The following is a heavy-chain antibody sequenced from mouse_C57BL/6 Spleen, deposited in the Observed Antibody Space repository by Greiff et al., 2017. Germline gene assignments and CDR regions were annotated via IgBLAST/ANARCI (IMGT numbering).Heavy chain of an antibody. D-gene: IGHD2-4*01. Sequence: DVQLVESGGGLVQPGGSLKLSCAASGFTFSDYYMYWVRQTPEKRLEWVAYISNGGGSTYYPDTVKGRFTISRDNAKNTLYLQMNRLKSEDTAMYYCARHGDYDAGGYAMDYWGQGTSVTVSS. CDR1: GFTFSDYY. CDR2: ISNGGGST. V-gene: IGHV5-12*01. J-gene: IGHJ4*01. CDR3: ARHGDYDAGGYAMDY.